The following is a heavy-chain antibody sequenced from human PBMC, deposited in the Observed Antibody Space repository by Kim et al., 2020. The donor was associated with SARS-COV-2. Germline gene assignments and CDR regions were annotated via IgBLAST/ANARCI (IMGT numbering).Heavy chain of an antibody. CDR2: INTNTGKP. J-gene: IGHJ5*02. V-gene: IGHV7-4-1*02. CDR3: ARDYTEVITAAGNWFDP. D-gene: IGHD6-13*01. CDR1: GYSFTTYA. Sequence: ASVKVSCKASGYSFTTYAINWVRQAPGQGLEWMGWINTNTGKPTYAQGFRGRFVFSLDTSVNTVFLEISSLKAEDTAVYYCARDYTEVITAAGNWFDPWGQGTLVTVSS.